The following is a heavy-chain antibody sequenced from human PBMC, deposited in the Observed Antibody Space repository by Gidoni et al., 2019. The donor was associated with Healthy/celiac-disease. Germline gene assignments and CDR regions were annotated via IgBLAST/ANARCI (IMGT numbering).Heavy chain of an antibody. CDR1: GFTFSDYY. CDR3: ARGDIQLWSEFDY. J-gene: IGHJ4*02. Sequence: QVQLVESGGGLVKPGGSLRLSCAASGFTFSDYYMSWIRQAPGKGLEWVSYISSSSSYTNYADSVKGRFTISRDNAKNSLYLQMNSLRAEDTAVYYCARGDIQLWSEFDYWGQGTLVTVSS. CDR2: ISSSSSYT. D-gene: IGHD5-18*01. V-gene: IGHV3-11*06.